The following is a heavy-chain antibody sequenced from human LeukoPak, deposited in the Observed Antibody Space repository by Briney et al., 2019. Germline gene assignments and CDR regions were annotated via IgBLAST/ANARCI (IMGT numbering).Heavy chain of an antibody. V-gene: IGHV3-30*18. CDR1: GFTFSSYG. J-gene: IGHJ3*02. CDR2: ISYDGSNK. CDR3: AKGGYSYGDDPFDI. D-gene: IGHD5-18*01. Sequence: GGSLRLSCAASGFTFSSYGMHWVRQAPGKGLEWVAVISYDGSNKYYADSVKGRFTISRDNSKNTLYLQMNSLRAEDTAVYYCAKGGYSYGDDPFDIWGQGTLVTVSS.